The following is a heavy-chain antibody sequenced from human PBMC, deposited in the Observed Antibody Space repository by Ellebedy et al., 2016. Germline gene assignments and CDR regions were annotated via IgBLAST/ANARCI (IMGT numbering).Heavy chain of an antibody. CDR1: GFTVSSNS. V-gene: IGHV3-53*01. Sequence: GESLKISXAASGFTVSSNSMSWVRQAPGKGLEWVSIIYAAGSTYYADSVKGRFTISRDNSKNTLYLQMNSLRVEDTAVYYCARGQLGSTSSADYWGQGTLVTVSS. CDR2: IYAAGST. CDR3: ARGQLGSTSSADY. D-gene: IGHD2-2*01. J-gene: IGHJ4*02.